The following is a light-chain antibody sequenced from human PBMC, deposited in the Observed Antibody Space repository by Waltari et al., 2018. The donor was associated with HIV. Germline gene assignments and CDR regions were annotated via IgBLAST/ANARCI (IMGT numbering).Light chain of an antibody. CDR2: RAS. CDR3: QQYNVYPWT. CDR1: EKIGNW. J-gene: IGKJ1*01. V-gene: IGKV1-5*03. Sequence: DIEMTQSPSTLSASVGDTVTITCRTSEKIGNWLAWYQMKPGKAPDLLIYRASTLKSGVPSRFSGRGSGTEFALTVRGLQPDDFGTFFCQQYNVYPWTFGQGTRVDLK.